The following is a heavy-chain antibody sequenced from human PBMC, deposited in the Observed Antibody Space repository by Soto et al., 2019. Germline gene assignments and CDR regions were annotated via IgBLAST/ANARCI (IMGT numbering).Heavy chain of an antibody. V-gene: IGHV4-31*03. CDR1: GGSISSGGYY. D-gene: IGHD3-22*01. J-gene: IGHJ5*02. CDR3: ARTPYDSSATAADP. CDR2: IYYSGST. Sequence: QVQLQESGPGLVKPSQTLSLTCTVSGGSISSGGYYWSWIRQHPGKGLEWIGYIYYSGSTYYNPSLKSRITISVDTSTHQFPLKQSSLTAPDTAVYYSARTPYDSSATAADPWGQGTLVTVSS.